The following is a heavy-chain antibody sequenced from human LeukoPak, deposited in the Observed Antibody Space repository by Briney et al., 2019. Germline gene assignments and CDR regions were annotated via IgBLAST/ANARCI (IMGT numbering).Heavy chain of an antibody. CDR1: GFSISSSNW. CDR2: IHYTGGA. CDR3: ARTLSSGQYSFEY. D-gene: IGHD6-19*01. V-gene: IGHV4-28*01. Sequence: SDTLSLTCDVSGFSISSSNWWGWIRQPPGKGLGWIGYIHYTGGAYYNPSLKSRLTMSVDTSKNQFSLKLDSVTAMDTAVYYCARTLSSGQYSFEYWGQGTLVTVSS. J-gene: IGHJ4*02.